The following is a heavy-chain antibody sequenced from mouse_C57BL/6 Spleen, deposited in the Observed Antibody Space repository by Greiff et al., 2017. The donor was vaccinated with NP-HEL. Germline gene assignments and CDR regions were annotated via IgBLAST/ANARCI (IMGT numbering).Heavy chain of an antibody. CDR2: IHPNSGST. D-gene: IGHD2-2*01. Sequence: VQLQQSGAELVKPGASVKLSCKASGYTFTSYWMHWVKQRPGQGLEWIGMIHPNSGSTNYNEKFKSKATLTVDKSSSPAYTQLSSLTSEESAVCDSARSRVYVYAGPWYFDVWGTGTTVTVSS. CDR1: GYTFTSYW. CDR3: ARSRVYVYAGPWYFDV. J-gene: IGHJ1*03. V-gene: IGHV1-64*01.